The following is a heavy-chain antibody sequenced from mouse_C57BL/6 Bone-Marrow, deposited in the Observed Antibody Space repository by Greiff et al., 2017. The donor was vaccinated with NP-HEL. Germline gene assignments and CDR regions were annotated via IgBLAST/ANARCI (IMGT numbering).Heavy chain of an antibody. Sequence: QVQLQQSGAELVKPGASVKLSWKASGYTFTSYWMHWVKQRPGQGLEWIGMIHPNSGSTNYNEKFKSKATLTVDKSSSTAYMQLSSLTSEDSAVYYCARAGYYGSSPYAMDYWGQGTSVTVSS. CDR3: ARAGYYGSSPYAMDY. D-gene: IGHD1-1*01. CDR2: IHPNSGST. CDR1: GYTFTSYW. J-gene: IGHJ4*01. V-gene: IGHV1-64*01.